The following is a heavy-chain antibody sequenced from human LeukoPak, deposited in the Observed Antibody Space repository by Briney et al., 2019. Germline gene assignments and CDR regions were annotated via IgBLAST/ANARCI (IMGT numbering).Heavy chain of an antibody. CDR1: GYTFTSYG. CDR3: ARDGITVFGVAIGGNWFDP. CDR2: ISAYNVNT. V-gene: IGHV1-18*01. D-gene: IGHD3-3*01. Sequence: ASVKVSCKASGYTFTSYGISWVRQAPGQGLEWMGWISAYNVNTNYAQKLQGRVTMTTDTSTSTAYMELRSLRSDDTAVYYCARDGITVFGVAIGGNWFDPWGQGTLVTVSS. J-gene: IGHJ5*02.